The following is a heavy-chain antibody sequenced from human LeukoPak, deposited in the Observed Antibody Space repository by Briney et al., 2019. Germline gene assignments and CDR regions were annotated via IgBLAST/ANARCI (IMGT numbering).Heavy chain of an antibody. Sequence: PGGSLRLSCAASGFTFSSYGMHWVRQAPGKGLEWVAVLSYDGSNKYFADSVKGRFTISRDNSKNTLYLQMNTLRAEDTAVYYCARDPGIAVAGDYYYYMDVWGKGTTVTVSS. V-gene: IGHV3-30*03. J-gene: IGHJ6*03. CDR2: LSYDGSNK. CDR1: GFTFSSYG. D-gene: IGHD6-19*01. CDR3: ARDPGIAVAGDYYYYMDV.